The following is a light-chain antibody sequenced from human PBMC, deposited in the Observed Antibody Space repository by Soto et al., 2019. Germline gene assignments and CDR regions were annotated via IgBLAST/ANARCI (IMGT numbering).Light chain of an antibody. CDR3: QQRSNWPPYT. V-gene: IGKV3-11*01. CDR2: DAS. J-gene: IGKJ2*01. Sequence: DIVLTQSPATLSLSPGERATLSCRASQSVSTDLAWYQQKPGQAPRLLIHDASNRATGIPARFSGSGSGTDFTLTISSLEPEDFAVYYCQQRSNWPPYTFGQGTKLEIK. CDR1: QSVSTD.